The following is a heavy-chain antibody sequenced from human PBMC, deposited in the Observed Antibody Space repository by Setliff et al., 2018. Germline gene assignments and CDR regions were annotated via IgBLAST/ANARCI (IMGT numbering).Heavy chain of an antibody. V-gene: IGHV1-3*01. CDR1: GYTSTTNA. CDR3: ARDRRANGIWFDP. CDR2: ITAGFADT. D-gene: IGHD1-26*01. Sequence: ASVKVSCKASGYTSTTNALHWVRQAPGQRLEWMGWITAGFADTRYSQKFQGRVTITRDTSASTIYMQLTNLTSEDTAIYYCARDRRANGIWFDPWGQGALVTVSS. J-gene: IGHJ5*02.